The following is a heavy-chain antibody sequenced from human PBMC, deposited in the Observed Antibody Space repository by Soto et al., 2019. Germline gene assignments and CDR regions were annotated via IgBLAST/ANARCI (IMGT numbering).Heavy chain of an antibody. J-gene: IGHJ3*02. D-gene: IGHD5-18*01. V-gene: IGHV3-53*02. CDR2: LYSGGST. Sequence: EVQLVETGGGWIQPGGSLRLSCAASGLSVGSNYMNWVRQAPGKGLEWVSILYSGGSTYYADSVQGRFSISRDNSRNTLYLLMYSLRAEDTALYYCARSATADDALDICGQGTTVIVSS. CDR3: ARSATADDALDI. CDR1: GLSVGSNY.